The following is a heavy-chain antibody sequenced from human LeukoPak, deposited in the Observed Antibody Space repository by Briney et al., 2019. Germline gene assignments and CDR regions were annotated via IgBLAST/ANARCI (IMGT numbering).Heavy chain of an antibody. J-gene: IGHJ3*02. Sequence: PSETLSLTCTVSGGSISSYYWSWIRQPPGKGLEWIGYVFYSGSTNYNPSLTSRVTISVDTSKNQFSLKLSSVTAADTAVYYCARVNYGSGSVGAFDIWGQGTMVTVSS. CDR3: ARVNYGSGSVGAFDI. CDR1: GGSISSYY. CDR2: VFYSGST. V-gene: IGHV4-59*01. D-gene: IGHD3-10*01.